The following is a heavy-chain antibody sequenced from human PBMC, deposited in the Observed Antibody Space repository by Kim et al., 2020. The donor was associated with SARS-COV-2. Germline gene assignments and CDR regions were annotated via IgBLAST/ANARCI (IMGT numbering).Heavy chain of an antibody. V-gene: IGHV4-4*07. D-gene: IGHD6-13*01. CDR1: GGSISSYY. CDR2: IYTSGST. J-gene: IGHJ5*02. Sequence: ETLSLTCTVSGGSISSYYWSWIRQPAGKGLEWIGRIYTSGSTNYNPSLKSRVTMSVDTSKNQFSLKLSSVTAADTAVYYCARGGSSSSWYALTPQGGFDPWGQGTLVTVSS. CDR3: ARGGSSSSWYALTPQGGFDP.